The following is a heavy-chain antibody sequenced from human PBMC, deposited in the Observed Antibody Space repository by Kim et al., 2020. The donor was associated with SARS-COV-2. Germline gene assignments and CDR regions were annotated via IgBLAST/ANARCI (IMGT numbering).Heavy chain of an antibody. J-gene: IGHJ4*02. Sequence: GGSLRLSCAASGFTFSSYDMTWVRQAPGKGLEWVATISASGFSRFYTDSVKGRFTISRDSSKNMVYLQMNSLRAEDTAVYYCAKRVSGSGLYYFDYWGQG. CDR1: GFTFSSYD. CDR2: ISASGFSR. V-gene: IGHV3-23*01. D-gene: IGHD3-10*01. CDR3: AKRVSGSGLYYFDY.